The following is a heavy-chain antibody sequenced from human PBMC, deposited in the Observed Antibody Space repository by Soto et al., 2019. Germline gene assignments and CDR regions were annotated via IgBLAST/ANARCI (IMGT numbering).Heavy chain of an antibody. CDR2: ISSSSSTI. Sequence: GGSLRLSCAASGVTFSSYSMNWVRQAPGKGLEWVSYISSSSSTIYYADSVKGRFTISRDNAKNSLYLQMNSLRAEDTAVYYCARDRPGTDYYPDYWGQGTLVTVPS. CDR3: ARDRPGTDYYPDY. CDR1: GVTFSSYS. D-gene: IGHD3-22*01. V-gene: IGHV3-48*01. J-gene: IGHJ4*02.